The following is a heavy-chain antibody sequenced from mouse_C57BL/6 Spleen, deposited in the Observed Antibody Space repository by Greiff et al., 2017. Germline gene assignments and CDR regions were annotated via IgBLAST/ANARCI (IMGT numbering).Heavy chain of an antibody. D-gene: IGHD2-3*01. CDR2: INPNNGGT. CDR1: GYTFTDYY. V-gene: IGHV1-26*01. Sequence: EVQLQQSGPELVKPGASVKISCKASGYTFTDYYMNWVKQRPGQSLEWIGDINPNNGGTSYNQKFKGKATLTVDKSSSTAYMELRSLTSEDSAVYYCARHDYAMDDWGQVASVTVS. CDR3: ARHDYAMDD. J-gene: IGHJ4*01.